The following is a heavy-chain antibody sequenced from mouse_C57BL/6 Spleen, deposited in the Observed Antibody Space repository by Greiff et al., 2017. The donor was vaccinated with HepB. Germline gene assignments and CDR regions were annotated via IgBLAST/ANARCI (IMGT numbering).Heavy chain of an antibody. CDR3: TTGATGTGGGC. CDR2: IDPENGGT. J-gene: IGHJ2*01. Sequence: EVHLVESGAELVRPGASVKLSCTASGFNIKDDYMHWVKQRPEQGLEWIGWIDPENGGTEYASKFQGKATITADTSSNTAYLQLSSLTSEDTAVYYCTTGATGTGGGCWGQGTTLTVSS. CDR1: GFNIKDDY. V-gene: IGHV14-4*01. D-gene: IGHD4-1*01.